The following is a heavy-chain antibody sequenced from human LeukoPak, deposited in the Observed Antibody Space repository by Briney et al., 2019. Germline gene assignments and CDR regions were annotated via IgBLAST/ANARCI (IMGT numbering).Heavy chain of an antibody. CDR3: ARSSSWRRTDFDY. J-gene: IGHJ4*02. D-gene: IGHD6-13*01. V-gene: IGHV4-39*07. CDR1: GGSISSTSYY. Sequence: PSETLSLTCTVSGGSISSTSYYWGWIRQPPGKGLEWIGSIYHSGSTYYNPSLKSRVTISVDTSKNQFSLKLSSVTAADTAVYYCARSSSWRRTDFDYWGQGTLVTVSS. CDR2: IYHSGST.